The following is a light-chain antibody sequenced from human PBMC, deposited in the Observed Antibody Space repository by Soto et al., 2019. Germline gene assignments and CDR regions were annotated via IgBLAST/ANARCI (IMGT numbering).Light chain of an antibody. J-gene: IGLJ1*01. Sequence: QSALTQPASVSGSPGQSIAISCTGTSSDVGGYNYVSWYQQHPGKAPKLMIYDVSNRPSGVSNRVSGSKSGNTASLTISGLQAEDEADYYCCSYTTSSTYVFGPGTKLTVL. CDR1: SSDVGGYNY. CDR2: DVS. CDR3: CSYTTSSTYV. V-gene: IGLV2-14*03.